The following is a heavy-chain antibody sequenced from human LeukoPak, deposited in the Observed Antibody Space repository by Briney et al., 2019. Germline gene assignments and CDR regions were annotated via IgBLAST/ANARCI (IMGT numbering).Heavy chain of an antibody. V-gene: IGHV3-74*01. CDR2: INSDGSST. CDR1: GFTFSSYW. CDR3: ASLSTQGGSGISFDY. Sequence: PGGSLRLSCAASGFTFSSYWMHWVRHAPGKGLVWVSRINSDGSSTSYADSVKGRLTISRDKGKNTLYMQMNRLRAEDTAVYYCASLSTQGGSGISFDYWGQGTLVTVSS. D-gene: IGHD3-10*01. J-gene: IGHJ4*02.